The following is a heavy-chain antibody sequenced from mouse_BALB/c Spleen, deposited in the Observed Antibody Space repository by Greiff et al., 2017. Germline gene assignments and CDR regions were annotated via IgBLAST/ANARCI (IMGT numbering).Heavy chain of an antibody. Sequence: EVKVEESGPGLVKPSQSLSLTCTVTGYSITSDYAWNWIRQFPGNKLEWMGYISYSGSTSYNPSLKSRISITRDTSKNQFFLQLNSVTTEDTATYYCARFYGYDWFAYWGQGTLVTVSA. CDR2: ISYSGST. D-gene: IGHD2-2*01. CDR3: ARFYGYDWFAY. J-gene: IGHJ3*01. V-gene: IGHV3-2*02. CDR1: GYSITSDYA.